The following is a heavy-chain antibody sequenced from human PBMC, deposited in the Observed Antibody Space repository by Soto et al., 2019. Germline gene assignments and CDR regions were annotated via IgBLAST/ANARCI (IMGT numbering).Heavy chain of an antibody. CDR2: INPSGGST. D-gene: IGHD6-19*01. Sequence: ASVKVSCKASGYTFTSYYMHWVRQAPGQGLEWMGIINPSGGSTSYAQKFQGRVTMTRDTSTSTAYMELRSLRSDDTAVYYCVREGRGWYVVYWGQGTLVTVSS. CDR1: GYTFTSYY. J-gene: IGHJ4*02. V-gene: IGHV1-46*01. CDR3: VREGRGWYVVY.